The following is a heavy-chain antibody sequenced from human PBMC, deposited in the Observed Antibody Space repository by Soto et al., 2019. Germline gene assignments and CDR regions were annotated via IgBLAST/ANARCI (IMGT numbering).Heavy chain of an antibody. CDR3: ARPPFGNSDDYYNGMDV. CDR2: ISYDGRHK. CDR1: GITFSSYA. V-gene: IGHV3-30*14. Sequence: QVQLVESGGGVVQPGRSLRLSCAASGITFSSYAMHWVRQAPGKGLEWVAVISYDGRHKYYADCVKGRFTISRDNSDNTLYLQMNSLRGVDTAVYFFARPPFGNSDDYYNGMDVWGPGTTVTVSS. J-gene: IGHJ6*02. D-gene: IGHD3-3*01.